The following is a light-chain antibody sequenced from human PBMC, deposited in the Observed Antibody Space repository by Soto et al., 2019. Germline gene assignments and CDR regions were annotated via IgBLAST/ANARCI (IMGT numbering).Light chain of an antibody. J-gene: IGKJ2*03. CDR3: QQYNSYPYS. V-gene: IGKV1-5*03. CDR1: QTIFSW. CDR2: KAS. Sequence: IQMTQSPSTLSASVGDRVSITCRASQTIFSWLAWYQQKPGKAPNLLIYKASSFESGVPSRYSGSGSGTEFTLTISGLQPDDFAAYYCQQYNSYPYSFGQGTKLEIK.